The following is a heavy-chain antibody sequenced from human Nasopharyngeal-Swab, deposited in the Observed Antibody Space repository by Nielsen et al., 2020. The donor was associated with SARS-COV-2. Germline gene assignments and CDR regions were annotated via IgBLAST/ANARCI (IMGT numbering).Heavy chain of an antibody. J-gene: IGHJ6*02. CDR2: IGGSGGST. V-gene: IGHV3-23*01. CDR1: GFTFSSHD. D-gene: IGHD6-13*01. CDR3: ARDRIAAAGYYYYYGMDV. Sequence: GESLKISCAAFGFTFSSHDMSWVRQAPGKGLEWVSTIGGSGGSTNYADSVKGRFTISRDNAKNSLYLQMNSLRAEDTAVYYCARDRIAAAGYYYYYGMDVWGQGTTVTVSS.